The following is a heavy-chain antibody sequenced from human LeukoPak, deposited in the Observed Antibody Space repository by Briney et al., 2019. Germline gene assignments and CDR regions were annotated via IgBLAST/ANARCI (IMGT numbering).Heavy chain of an antibody. Sequence: ASVKVSCKASGYTFTGYYMHWVRQAPGQGLEWMGWINPNSGGTNYAQKFQGWVTMTRDTSISTAYMELSRLRSDDTAVYYCARRPYYYDSSGYEPHIDAFDIWGQGTMVTVSS. D-gene: IGHD3-22*01. CDR2: INPNSGGT. J-gene: IGHJ3*02. V-gene: IGHV1-2*04. CDR1: GYTFTGYY. CDR3: ARRPYYYDSSGYEPHIDAFDI.